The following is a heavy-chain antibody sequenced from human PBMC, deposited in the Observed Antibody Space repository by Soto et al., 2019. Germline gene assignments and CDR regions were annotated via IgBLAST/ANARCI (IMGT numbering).Heavy chain of an antibody. J-gene: IGHJ4*02. D-gene: IGHD3-9*01. CDR1: GGSMSNYY. CDR2: IYTTGST. Sequence: QVQLQESGPGLVKPPETLSLTCTVSGGSMSNYYWSWIRQPAGKGLEWIGRIYTTGSTHYNPSLTARATLSIDISTNQFSLTLNSVTAADTAVYYCARELPSIYEILTGHFDHWGQGTLVTVSS. V-gene: IGHV4-4*07. CDR3: ARELPSIYEILTGHFDH.